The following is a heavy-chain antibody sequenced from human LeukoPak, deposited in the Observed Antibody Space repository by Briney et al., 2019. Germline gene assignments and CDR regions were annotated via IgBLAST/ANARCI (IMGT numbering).Heavy chain of an antibody. D-gene: IGHD5-18*01. CDR2: TNGDGSDT. CDR3: VRDGEYSHGIDFDY. J-gene: IGHJ4*02. Sequence: SGGSLRLSCAASGFTLSNSWMHWVRQAPGKGLVWVSRTNGDGSDTSYADSVKGRFTISRDSATNTLYLQMNSLRAGDTAIYYCVRDGEYSHGIDFDYWGQGTLVTVSS. V-gene: IGHV3-74*01. CDR1: GFTLSNSW.